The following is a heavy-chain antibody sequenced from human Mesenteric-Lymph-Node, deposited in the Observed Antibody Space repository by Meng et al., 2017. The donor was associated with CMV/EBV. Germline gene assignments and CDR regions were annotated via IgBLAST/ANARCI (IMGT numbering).Heavy chain of an antibody. CDR2: IYYSGST. J-gene: IGHJ4*02. Sequence: QLQLRESGPGLVKPWETRSLTCTVSGGSISSSSYYWGWIRQPPGKGLEWIGSIYYSGSTYYNPSLKSRVTISVDTSKNQFSLKLSSVTAADTAVYYCARDGDYYDSSGYNPFDYWGQGTLVTVSS. V-gene: IGHV4-39*07. CDR3: ARDGDYYDSSGYNPFDY. D-gene: IGHD3-22*01. CDR1: GGSISSSSYY.